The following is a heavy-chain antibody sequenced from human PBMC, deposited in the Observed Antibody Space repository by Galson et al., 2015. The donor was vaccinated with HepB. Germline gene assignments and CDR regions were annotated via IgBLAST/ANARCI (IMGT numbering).Heavy chain of an antibody. J-gene: IGHJ4*02. CDR3: DY. V-gene: IGHV3-23*01. D-gene: IGHD2-21*01. Sequence: SLRLSCAASGITYKNYAPSWVRQAPGKGLEWVSTISLSGGTPLYADSVKGRFTLSRDNSKDTAIYYCGKVAILGAIPHYFDYWGQGTLVSVSS. CDR2: ISLSGGTP. CDR1: GITYKNYA.